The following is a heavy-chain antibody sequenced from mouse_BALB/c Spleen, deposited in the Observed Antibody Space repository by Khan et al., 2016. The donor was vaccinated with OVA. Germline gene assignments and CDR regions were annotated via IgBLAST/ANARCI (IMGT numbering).Heavy chain of an antibody. CDR2: IWGGGGT. V-gene: IGHV2-6-4*01. CDR3: ARAYYRYDGYYAMDY. Sequence: VELVESGPGLVAPSQTLSITCTVSAFSLSRYNIHWVRQPPGKGLEWLGMIWGGGGTDYNSTLKSRLNISKDNSKSQVFLKMNSLQTEDTAIYYCARAYYRYDGYYAMDYWGQGTSVTVSS. CDR1: AFSLSRYN. D-gene: IGHD2-14*01. J-gene: IGHJ4*01.